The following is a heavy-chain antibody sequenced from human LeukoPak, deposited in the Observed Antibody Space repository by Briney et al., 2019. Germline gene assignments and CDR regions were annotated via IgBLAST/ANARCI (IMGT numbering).Heavy chain of an antibody. CDR2: ISSSSSYI. V-gene: IGHV3-21*01. CDR3: ARGWLGSSSEGFGY. J-gene: IGHJ4*02. D-gene: IGHD6-6*01. CDR1: GFTFSSYS. Sequence: GRSLRLSCAASGFTFSSYSTNWVRQAPGKGLEWVSSISSSSSYIYYGDSVKGRFTISRDNAKNSLYLQMNSLRAEDTAVYYCARGWLGSSSEGFGYWGQGTLVTVSS.